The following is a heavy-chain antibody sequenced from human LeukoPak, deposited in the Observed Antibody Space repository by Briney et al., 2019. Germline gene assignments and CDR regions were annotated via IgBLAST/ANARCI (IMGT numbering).Heavy chain of an antibody. CDR3: AREREDSSDY. Sequence: GASVKVSCKASGGTFSSYTISWVRQAPGQGLGWMGRIIPILGIANYAQRFQGRVTITADKSTSTAYMELSSLRSEDTAVYYCAREREDSSDYWGQGTLVTVSS. CDR1: GGTFSSYT. CDR2: IIPILGIA. V-gene: IGHV1-69*04. D-gene: IGHD3-22*01. J-gene: IGHJ4*02.